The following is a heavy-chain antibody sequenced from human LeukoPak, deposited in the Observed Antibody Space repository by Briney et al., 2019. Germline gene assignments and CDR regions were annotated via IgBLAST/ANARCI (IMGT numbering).Heavy chain of an antibody. CDR3: ARDSAANWRILDY. CDR1: GYTFTSYY. D-gene: IGHD1-1*01. V-gene: IGHV1-46*01. J-gene: IGHJ4*02. Sequence: GASVKVSCKASGYTFTSYYMHWVRQAPGQGLEWMGIINPSGGSTSYAQKFQGRVTMTRDASTSTVFMALTSLKSDDTAVYYCARDSAANWRILDYWGQGTLVTV. CDR2: INPSGGST.